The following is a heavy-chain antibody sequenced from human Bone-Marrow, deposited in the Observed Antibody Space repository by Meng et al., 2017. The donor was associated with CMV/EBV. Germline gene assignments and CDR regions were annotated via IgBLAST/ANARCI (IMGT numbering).Heavy chain of an antibody. D-gene: IGHD3-3*01. V-gene: IGHV1-8*01. CDR1: GYTFSNYD. CDR2: MNPNSGNT. Sequence: ASVKVSCKASGYTFSNYDIIWVRQASGQGLEWMGWMNPNSGNTGYAQKFQGRVTMTRSTSISTAYMELSSLRSEDTAVYYCARGDPLWLRFLEWFLDYWGQGTLVTVSS. J-gene: IGHJ4*02. CDR3: ARGDPLWLRFLEWFLDY.